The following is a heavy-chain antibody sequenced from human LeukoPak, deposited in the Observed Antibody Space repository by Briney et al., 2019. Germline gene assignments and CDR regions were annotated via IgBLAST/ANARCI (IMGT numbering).Heavy chain of an antibody. CDR3: ARDFMWWSAHDY. J-gene: IGHJ4*02. CDR1: GGSFSGYY. Sequence: PSETLSLTCAVYGGSFSGYYWSWIRQPPGKGLGWIGEINHSGSTNYNPSLKSRVTISVDTSKNQFSLKLSSVTAADTAVYYCARDFMWWSAHDYWGQGTLVTVSS. V-gene: IGHV4-34*01. D-gene: IGHD2-21*01. CDR2: INHSGST.